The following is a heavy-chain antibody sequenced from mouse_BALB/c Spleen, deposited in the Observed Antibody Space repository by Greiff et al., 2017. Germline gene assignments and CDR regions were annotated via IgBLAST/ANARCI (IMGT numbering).Heavy chain of an antibody. J-gene: IGHJ4*01. V-gene: IGHV5-17*02. CDR3: ARWLLYYAMDY. CDR2: ISSGSSTI. Sequence: EVKLVESGGGLVQPGGSRKLSCAASGFTFSSFGMHWVRQAPEKGLEWVAYISSGSSTIYYADTVKGRFTISRDNPKNTLFLQMTSLRSEDTAMYYCARWLLYYAMDYWGQGTSVTVSA. D-gene: IGHD2-3*01. CDR1: GFTFSSFG.